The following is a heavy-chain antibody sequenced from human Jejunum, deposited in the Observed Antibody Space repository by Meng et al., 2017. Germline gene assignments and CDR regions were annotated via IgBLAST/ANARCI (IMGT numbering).Heavy chain of an antibody. CDR1: GGSTSNHNY. CDR2: ISDGGST. D-gene: IGHD2-15*01. Sequence: QVQLQDPGPLPGDSPGPLPPHCAVSGGSTSNHNYWGRTRPPPGKRLEWLGEISDGGSTSYNPSLKNRVTISIDKSKSQFALKLSSVTAADTAVYFCAKNGYCSGGRCSSGTSFDPWGQGTLVTVSS. J-gene: IGHJ5*02. CDR3: AKNGYCSGGRCSSGTSFDP. V-gene: IGHV4-4*01.